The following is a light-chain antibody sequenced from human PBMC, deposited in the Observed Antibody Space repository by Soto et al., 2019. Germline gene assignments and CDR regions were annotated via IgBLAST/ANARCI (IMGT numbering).Light chain of an antibody. CDR1: QSVTSW. CDR2: DAS. Sequence: DVQMTQSPSTLSASVGDRVTITCRASQSVTSWLAWYQQKPGKAPKVLIYDASSLESVVPSRFSGRGSGTEFTLTISSLHPDDFATYYCHHYNSYPGTFGQGTKVEIK. CDR3: HHYNSYPGT. J-gene: IGKJ1*01. V-gene: IGKV1-5*01.